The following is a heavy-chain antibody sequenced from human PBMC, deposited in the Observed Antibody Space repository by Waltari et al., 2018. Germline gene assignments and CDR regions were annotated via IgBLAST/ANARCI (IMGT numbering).Heavy chain of an antibody. D-gene: IGHD4-4*01. CDR3: ARVESTDYYYGMDV. Sequence: QVQLVQSGAEVKKPGASVTVSCKASGYTFTGYYMHWVRQAPGQGLEWMGRINPNSGGTNYAQEFQGRVTMTRDTSISTAYMELSRLRSDDTAVYYCARVESTDYYYGMDVWGQGTTVTVSS. V-gene: IGHV1-2*06. CDR1: GYTFTGYY. CDR2: INPNSGGT. J-gene: IGHJ6*02.